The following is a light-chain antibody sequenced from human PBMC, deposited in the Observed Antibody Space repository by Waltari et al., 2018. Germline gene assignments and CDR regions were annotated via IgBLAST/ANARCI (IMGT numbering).Light chain of an antibody. Sequence: QSALTQPTSVSGSPGQSITISCTGTSSYVGAYNYFSWYQQHPGKAPKLMIFDVSNRPSGVSNRFSGAKACTTASLTISGLQAEDEADYYCSSYISSSTLELFGGGTSLTVL. V-gene: IGLV2-14*03. CDR3: SSYISSSTLEL. CDR1: SSYVGAYNY. J-gene: IGLJ2*01. CDR2: DVS.